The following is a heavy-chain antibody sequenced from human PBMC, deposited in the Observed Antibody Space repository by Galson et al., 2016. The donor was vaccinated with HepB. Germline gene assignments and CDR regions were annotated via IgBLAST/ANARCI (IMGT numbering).Heavy chain of an antibody. CDR3: ARSEWLLSDGLDV. CDR2: IIPIFGTS. D-gene: IGHD3-3*01. Sequence: SVKVSCKASGRTFTSYAISWVRQAPGQGLEWMGGIIPIFGTSNYAQKFQGRVTITADESTSTAYMELSSLRSEDTAVYYCARSEWLLSDGLDVWGQGTTVTVSS. CDR1: GRTFTSYA. J-gene: IGHJ6*02. V-gene: IGHV1-69*13.